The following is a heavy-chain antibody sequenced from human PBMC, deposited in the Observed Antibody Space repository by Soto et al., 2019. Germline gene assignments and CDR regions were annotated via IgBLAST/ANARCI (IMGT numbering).Heavy chain of an antibody. D-gene: IGHD3-10*01. V-gene: IGHV3-15*01. CDR1: EFTFSNAW. Sequence: GGSLRLSCAASEFTFSNAWMSWVRQAPGKGREWVGRIKSKTDGGTTDYAAPVKGRFTISRDDSKNTLNLQMNSLKTEDTAVYYCTIGESTTEDGMDVWGKGTTVTVS. CDR2: IKSKTDGGTT. J-gene: IGHJ6*04. CDR3: TIGESTTEDGMDV.